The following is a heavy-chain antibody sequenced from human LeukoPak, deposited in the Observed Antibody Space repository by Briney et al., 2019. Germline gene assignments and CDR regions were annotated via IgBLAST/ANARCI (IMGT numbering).Heavy chain of an antibody. CDR3: ATCIAVAGINYFDY. J-gene: IGHJ4*02. D-gene: IGHD6-19*01. Sequence: SGTLSLTCAVSGGSISSSNWWSWVRQPPGKGLEWIGEIYHSGSTNHNPSLKSRVSISVDKSKNQFSLKLSSVTAADTAVYYCATCIAVAGINYFDYWGQGTLVTVSS. CDR2: IYHSGST. CDR1: GGSISSSNW. V-gene: IGHV4-4*02.